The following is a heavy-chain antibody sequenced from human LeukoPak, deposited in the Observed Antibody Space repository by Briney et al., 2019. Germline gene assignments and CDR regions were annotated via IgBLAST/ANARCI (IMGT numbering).Heavy chain of an antibody. CDR2: IYHSGST. CDR1: GYSISSGYY. V-gene: IGHV4-38-2*02. CDR3: TKDPNGDYVGAFDF. J-gene: IGHJ3*01. Sequence: SETLSLTCTVSGYSISSGYYWGWIRQPPGKGLEWIGSIYHSGSTYYNPSLKSRVTISVDTSKNQFSLKLSSVTAADTAIYYCTKDPNGDYVGAFDFWGQGTMVTVSS. D-gene: IGHD4-17*01.